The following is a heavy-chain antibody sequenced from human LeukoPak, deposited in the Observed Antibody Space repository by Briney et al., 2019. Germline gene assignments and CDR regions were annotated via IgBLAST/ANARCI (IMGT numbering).Heavy chain of an antibody. CDR1: RFTFSSYA. CDR2: ILVGGGRT. D-gene: IGHD1-1*01. V-gene: IGHV3-23*01. J-gene: IGHJ3*02. CDR3: AKGGGRPLDDAFDI. Sequence: GGSLRLSGAASRFTFSSYAMSWVRQVPGKGLEWVSTILVGGGRTYYTDSVEGRFTISRDDSKNTLYLQLDSLRAEDTALYYCAKGGGRPLDDAFDIWGQGTVVTVSS.